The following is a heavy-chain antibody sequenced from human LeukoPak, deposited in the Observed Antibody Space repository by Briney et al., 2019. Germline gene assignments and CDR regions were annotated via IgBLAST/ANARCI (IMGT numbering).Heavy chain of an antibody. D-gene: IGHD6-13*01. J-gene: IGHJ3*02. Sequence: ASVTVSCKASGYTFTSYGISWVRQAPGQGLEWMGWISAYNGNTNYAQKLQGRVTMTTDTSTSTAYMELRSLRSDDTAVYYCASTGAAANAFDIWGQGTMVTVSS. CDR1: GYTFTSYG. V-gene: IGHV1-18*01. CDR3: ASTGAAANAFDI. CDR2: ISAYNGNT.